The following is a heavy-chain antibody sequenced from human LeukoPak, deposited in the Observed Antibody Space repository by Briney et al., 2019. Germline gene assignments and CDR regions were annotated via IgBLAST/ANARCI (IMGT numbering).Heavy chain of an antibody. CDR1: GVSISSTSYC. D-gene: IGHD3-10*01. CDR2: IYYSGRT. V-gene: IGHV4-39*01. Sequence: PSETLSLTCTVSGVSISSTSYCWGWIRQPPGKGLEWIGSIYYSGRTYYNPSLKSRLTISVDTPKNQFSLKLSSVTAADTAVYYCAQSLGASTWFGNWFDTWGQGTLVTVSS. J-gene: IGHJ5*02. CDR3: AQSLGASTWFGNWFDT.